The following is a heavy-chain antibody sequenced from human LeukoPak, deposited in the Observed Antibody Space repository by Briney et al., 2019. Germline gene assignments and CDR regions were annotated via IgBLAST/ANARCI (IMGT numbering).Heavy chain of an antibody. J-gene: IGHJ4*02. D-gene: IGHD5-12*01. CDR3: ARTAYSDYSLGF. CDR1: GFTFSCYE. CDR2: IRRDGSDI. V-gene: IGHV3-48*03. Sequence: PGGSLRLSCAASGFTFSCYEMNWVRQAPGKGLEWVSYIRRDGSDIYYADSVKGRFTISRDNAKNSLYLQMNSLRAEDTAVYYCARTAYSDYSLGFCGQGDLVTVSS.